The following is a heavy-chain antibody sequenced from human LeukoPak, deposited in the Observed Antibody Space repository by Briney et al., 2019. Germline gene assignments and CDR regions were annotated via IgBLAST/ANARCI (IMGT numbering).Heavy chain of an antibody. CDR3: ARARPSIVVVTPIADAFDI. Sequence: SVKVSCKASGYTFTSYGISWVRQAPGQGLEWMGGIIPIFGTANYAQKFTITADESTSTAYMELSSLRSEDTAVYYCARARPSIVVVTPIADAFDIWGQGTMVTVSS. V-gene: IGHV1-69*13. CDR2: IIPIFGTA. J-gene: IGHJ3*02. CDR1: GYTFTSYG. D-gene: IGHD3-22*01.